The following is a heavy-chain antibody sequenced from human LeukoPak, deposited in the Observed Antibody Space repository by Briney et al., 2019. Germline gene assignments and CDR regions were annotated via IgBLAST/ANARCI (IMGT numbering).Heavy chain of an antibody. CDR2: IYYSGST. D-gene: IGHD3-10*01. J-gene: IGHJ4*02. CDR1: GGSISSSNYY. CDR3: ARHRGDFDY. V-gene: IGHV4-39*01. Sequence: PSQTLSLTCTVSGGSISSSNYYWGWIRQPPGRGLEWIGSIYYSGSTYYNPSLKSRVTISLDTSKNQFSLKLSSVTAADTAVYYCARHRGDFDYWGQGTLVTVSS.